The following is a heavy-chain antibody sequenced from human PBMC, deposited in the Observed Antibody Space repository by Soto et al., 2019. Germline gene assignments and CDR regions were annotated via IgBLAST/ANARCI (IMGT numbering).Heavy chain of an antibody. CDR1: GGTFSSYA. V-gene: IGHV1-69*13. D-gene: IGHD2-2*02. CDR2: IIPIFGTA. Sequence: ASVKVSCKASGGTFSSYAISWVRQAPGQGLERMGGIIPIFGTANYAQKFQGRVTITADESTSTAYMELSSLCSEDTAVYYCAVGYCISTSCYTPLGAFDIWG. CDR3: AVGYCISTSCYTPLGAFDI. J-gene: IGHJ3*02.